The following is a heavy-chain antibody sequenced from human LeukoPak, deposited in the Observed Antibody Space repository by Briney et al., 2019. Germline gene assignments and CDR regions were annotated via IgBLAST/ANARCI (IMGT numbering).Heavy chain of an antibody. CDR1: GFTFSSYA. Sequence: PGRSLRLSCAASGFTFSSYAMHWVRQAPGKGLEWVAVISYDGSNKYYADSVKGRFSISRDNSKNTLYLEMNSLRAEDTAVYYCARNSSGRFDNWGQGTLVTVSS. CDR2: ISYDGSNK. CDR3: ARNSSGRFDN. D-gene: IGHD6-19*01. V-gene: IGHV3-30*04. J-gene: IGHJ4*02.